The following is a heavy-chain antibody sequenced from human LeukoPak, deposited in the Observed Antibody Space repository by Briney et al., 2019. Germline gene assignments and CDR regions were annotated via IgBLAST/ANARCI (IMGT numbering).Heavy chain of an antibody. CDR3: ARFRPWHDAFDI. D-gene: IGHD6-6*01. V-gene: IGHV4-4*07. CDR1: GGPISSYY. J-gene: IGHJ3*02. Sequence: SETLSLTRTVSGGPISSYYWSWIRQPAGKGLEWIGRIYTSGSTNYNPSRKSRVTMSVDTSKNQFSLKLRSVTAADTAVYYCARFRPWHDAFDIWGQGTMVTVSS. CDR2: IYTSGST.